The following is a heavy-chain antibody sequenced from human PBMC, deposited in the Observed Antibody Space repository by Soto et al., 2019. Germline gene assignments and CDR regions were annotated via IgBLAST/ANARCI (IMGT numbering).Heavy chain of an antibody. J-gene: IGHJ1*01. V-gene: IGHV3-30-3*01. CDR2: ISYDGSNK. CDR1: GFTFSSYA. Sequence: GGSLRLSCAASGFTFSSYAMHWVRQAPGKGLEWVAVISYDGSNKYYADSVKGRFTISRDNSKNTLYLQMNSLRAEDTAVYYCARERTYYAPDTLQHWGQGTLVTVSS. D-gene: IGHD3-10*01. CDR3: ARERTYYAPDTLQH.